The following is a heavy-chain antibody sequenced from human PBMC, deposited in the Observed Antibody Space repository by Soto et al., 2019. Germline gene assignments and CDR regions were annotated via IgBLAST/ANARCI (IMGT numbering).Heavy chain of an antibody. CDR3: ARDPPSRQYSSSWYLRAFDI. J-gene: IGHJ3*02. D-gene: IGHD6-13*01. CDR1: GYTFTSYG. CDR2: ISAYNGNT. Sequence: QVQLVQSGAEVKKPGASVKVSCKASGYTFTSYGISWVRQAPGQGLEWMGWISAYNGNTNYAQKLQGRVTMTTDPSTSTAYMELRSLRSDETAVYYCARDPPSRQYSSSWYLRAFDIWGQGTMVTVSS. V-gene: IGHV1-18*01.